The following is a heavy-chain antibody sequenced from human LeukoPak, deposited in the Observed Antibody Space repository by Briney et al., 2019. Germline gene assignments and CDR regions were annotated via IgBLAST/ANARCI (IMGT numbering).Heavy chain of an antibody. CDR2: INSDGDSA. V-gene: IGHV3-20*04. CDR1: GFNFSSYT. CDR3: ARDRGGRYMYLQH. Sequence: PGGSLRLSCVASGFNFSSYTMNWVRQAPGKGLEWVSGINSDGDSAGYADSVKGRFTISRDNRKNSLHLQMNSLRAEDTALYYCARDRGGRYMYLQHWGQGTLVTVSS. J-gene: IGHJ1*01. D-gene: IGHD1-26*01.